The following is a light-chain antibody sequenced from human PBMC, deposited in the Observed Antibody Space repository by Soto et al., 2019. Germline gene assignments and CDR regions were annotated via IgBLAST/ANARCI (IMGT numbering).Light chain of an antibody. CDR3: QQYDNLPLT. CDR1: QDIKND. CDR2: DAS. J-gene: IGKJ4*01. V-gene: IGKV1-33*01. Sequence: DIQMTQSPSTLSASVGDRVTITCQASQDIKNDLKWYQQKSGKAPKLLSYDASDLETGVPSRFSGSGSGTDFTFTINSLQPEDIATYYCQQYDNLPLTFGGGTKVDIK.